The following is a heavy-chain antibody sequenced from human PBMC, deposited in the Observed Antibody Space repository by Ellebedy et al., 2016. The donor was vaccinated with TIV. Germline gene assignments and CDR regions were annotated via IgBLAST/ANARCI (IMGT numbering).Heavy chain of an antibody. Sequence: ASVKVSCKASGYTFTRYYMHWVRQAPGQGLEWMGLINPSGGSTNYAQKFQGRVTMTRDTSTSTVYMELSSLRSEDTAVYYCATRAITMVRGGVEYYYYYGMDVWGQGTTVTVSS. J-gene: IGHJ6*02. CDR2: INPSGGST. V-gene: IGHV1-46*01. D-gene: IGHD3-10*01. CDR1: GYTFTRYY. CDR3: ATRAITMVRGGVEYYYYYGMDV.